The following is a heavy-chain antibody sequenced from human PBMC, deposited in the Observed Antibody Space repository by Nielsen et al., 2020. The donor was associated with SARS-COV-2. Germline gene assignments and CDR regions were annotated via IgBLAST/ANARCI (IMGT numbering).Heavy chain of an antibody. V-gene: IGHV3-30*18. D-gene: IGHD3-22*01. J-gene: IGHJ4*02. CDR2: ISYDGSNK. CDR3: AKDLYYYDSSGYYPGY. CDR1: GFTFSSYG. Sequence: GESLKISCAASGFTFSSYGMHWVRQAPGKGLEWVAVISYDGSNKYYADSVKGRFTISRDNSKNTLYLQMNSLRAEDTAVYYCAKDLYYYDSSGYYPGYWGQGTLVTVSS.